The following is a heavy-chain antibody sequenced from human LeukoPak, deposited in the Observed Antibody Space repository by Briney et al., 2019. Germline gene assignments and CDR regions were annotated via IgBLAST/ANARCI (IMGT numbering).Heavy chain of an antibody. V-gene: IGHV3-30*03. D-gene: IGHD3-10*01. J-gene: IGHJ4*02. CDR3: ARESGDYFDY. CDR2: ISYDGSNK. CDR1: GFTFSSYG. Sequence: GGSLRLSCAASGFTFSSYGMHWVRQAPGKGLEWVAVISYDGSNKYYADSVKGRFTISRDNAKNSLYLQMNSLRAEDTTVYYCARESGDYFDYWGQGTPVTVSS.